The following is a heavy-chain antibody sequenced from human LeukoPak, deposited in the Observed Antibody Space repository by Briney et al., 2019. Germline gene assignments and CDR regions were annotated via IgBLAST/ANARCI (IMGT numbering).Heavy chain of an antibody. CDR2: VSGGSGANT. CDR3: ARQDFWSDQYFQH. CDR1: GLTFSNYA. Sequence: GGSLRLSCAASGLTFSNYAMSWVRQAPGQGLEWVSAVSGGSGANTYYADSVKGRFTISRDNSKNTLYLQMNSLRAEDTAVYYCARQDFWSDQYFQHWGQGTLVTVSS. D-gene: IGHD3-3*01. J-gene: IGHJ1*01. V-gene: IGHV3-23*01.